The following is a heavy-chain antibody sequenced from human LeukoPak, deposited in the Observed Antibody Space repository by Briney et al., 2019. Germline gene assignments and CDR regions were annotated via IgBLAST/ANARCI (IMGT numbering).Heavy chain of an antibody. J-gene: IGHJ4*02. CDR3: AMASWVSSDDAVW. V-gene: IGHV3-23*01. Sequence: PGGSLRLSCAASGFTFSSYAMSWVRQAPARGLEWVASRRGNGETFYADSVKGRCTLSRDVSRNTVYLQLNNLSVEDTAVYYCAMASWVSSDDAVWWGQGTLVTVSS. CDR2: RRGNGET. CDR1: GFTFSSYA. D-gene: IGHD3-3*01.